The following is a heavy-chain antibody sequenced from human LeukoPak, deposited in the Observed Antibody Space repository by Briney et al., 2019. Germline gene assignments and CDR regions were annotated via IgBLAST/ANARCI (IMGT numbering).Heavy chain of an antibody. CDR3: ARLKAVTGKVDYFDS. CDR1: GFTFSDYY. Sequence: GGSLRLSCAASGFTFSDYYMSWIRQAPGKGLEWVSYISSSGSSIYYADSVKGRFTISRDNANNSLYLQKNRPRAEDTAVYYCARLKAVTGKVDYFDSWGLGTLVTVSS. D-gene: IGHD6-19*01. V-gene: IGHV3-11*01. J-gene: IGHJ4*02. CDR2: ISSSGSSI.